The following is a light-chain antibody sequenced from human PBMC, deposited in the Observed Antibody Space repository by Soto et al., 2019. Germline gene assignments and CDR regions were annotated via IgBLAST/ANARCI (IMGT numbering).Light chain of an antibody. CDR3: QQRSNWPPIT. Sequence: EIVLTQSPDTLSLSPGARATISGMASQSVSSYLAWYQQKPGQAPRLLIYDASNRATGIPARFSGSGSGTDFTLTISSLEPEDFAVYYCQQRSNWPPITFGQGTRLEIK. CDR1: QSVSSY. V-gene: IGKV3-11*01. J-gene: IGKJ5*01. CDR2: DAS.